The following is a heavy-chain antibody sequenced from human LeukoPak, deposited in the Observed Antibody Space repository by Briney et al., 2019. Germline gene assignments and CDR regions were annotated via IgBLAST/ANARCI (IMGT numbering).Heavy chain of an antibody. J-gene: IGHJ4*02. D-gene: IGHD2-21*02. CDR1: GFTFSNAW. Sequence: PGGSLRLTCAASGFTFSNAWMSWVRQAPGKGLEWVGRIKSKTDGGTTDYAAPVKGRFTISRDDSKNTLYLQMNSLKTEDTAVYYCPTSVVVTASPGYWGQGTLVTVSS. V-gene: IGHV3-15*01. CDR3: PTSVVVTASPGY. CDR2: IKSKTDGGTT.